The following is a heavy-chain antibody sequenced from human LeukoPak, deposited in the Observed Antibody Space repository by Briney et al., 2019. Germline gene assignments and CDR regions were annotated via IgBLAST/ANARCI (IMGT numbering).Heavy chain of an antibody. D-gene: IGHD2-2*01. Sequence: EGSLRLSCAASGFTFDDYVMSWVRQAPGKGLELVSGINWNGGSTGYADSVKGRFTISRDNAKNSLYLQMNSLRAEDTALYYCARVPAAEYYYYMDVWGKGTTVTVSS. CDR2: INWNGGST. V-gene: IGHV3-20*04. CDR1: GFTFDDYV. J-gene: IGHJ6*03. CDR3: ARVPAAEYYYYMDV.